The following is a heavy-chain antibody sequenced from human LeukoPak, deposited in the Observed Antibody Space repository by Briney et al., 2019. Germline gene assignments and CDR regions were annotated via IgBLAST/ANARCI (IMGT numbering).Heavy chain of an antibody. V-gene: IGHV1-2*04. CDR1: GYTFTGYY. D-gene: IGHD1-14*01. Sequence: ASVTVSCTASGYTFTGYYIHWVRQAPGQGLEWMGWINPNSGGTDYAQKFQGWVTITRDTSISTAYMDLSRLKSDDTAIYYCARDSTTSSGMDVWGQGTTVTVSS. CDR2: INPNSGGT. CDR3: ARDSTTSSGMDV. J-gene: IGHJ6*02.